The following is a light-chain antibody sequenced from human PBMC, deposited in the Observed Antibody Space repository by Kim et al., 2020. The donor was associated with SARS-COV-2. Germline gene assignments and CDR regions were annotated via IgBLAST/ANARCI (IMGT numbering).Light chain of an antibody. CDR1: QVIGAD. Sequence: AIQMTQSPSSLSASVGDRVTITCRASQVIGADLNWYQQKSGKAPKLLIYGASSLETGFPSRFDGSGASTDFTLTISNLQPEDVASYYCLQDSSYPYTFGQETKLEI. J-gene: IGKJ2*01. V-gene: IGKV1-6*01. CDR3: LQDSSYPYT. CDR2: GAS.